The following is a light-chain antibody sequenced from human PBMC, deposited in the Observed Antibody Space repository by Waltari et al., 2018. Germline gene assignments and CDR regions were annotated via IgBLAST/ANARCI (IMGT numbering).Light chain of an antibody. CDR3: LLSYSGAFI. J-gene: IGLJ1*01. CDR1: TGIVNSGPY. V-gene: IGLV7-46*01. Sequence: QAVVTQEPSLTVSPGGTVPLPCSSRTGIVNSGPYPFWFQQRPGQAPMTLIYDTSKPHSWTPARFSGSLLGGKAALTLSGAQPEDEADYYCLLSYSGAFIFGPGTKLTVL. CDR2: DTS.